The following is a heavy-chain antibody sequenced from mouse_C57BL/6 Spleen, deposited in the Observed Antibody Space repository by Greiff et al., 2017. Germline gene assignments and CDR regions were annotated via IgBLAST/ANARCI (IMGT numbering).Heavy chain of an antibody. CDR3: AREGIYPYSFDY. CDR2: IYPGGGYT. V-gene: IGHV1-63*01. CDR1: GYTFTNYW. J-gene: IGHJ2*01. D-gene: IGHD2-1*01. Sequence: QVQLKQSGAELVRPGTSVKMSCKASGYTFTNYWIGWAKQRPGQGLEWIGDIYPGGGYTNYNEKFKGKATLTADKSSSTAYMQFSSLTSEDSAIYYCAREGIYPYSFDYWGQGTTRTVSS.